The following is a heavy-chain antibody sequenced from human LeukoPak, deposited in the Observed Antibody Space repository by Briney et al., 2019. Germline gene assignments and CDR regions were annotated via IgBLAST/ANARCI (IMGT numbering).Heavy chain of an antibody. CDR3: ARGRYQLSP. J-gene: IGHJ5*02. D-gene: IGHD2-2*01. V-gene: IGHV4-59*02. CDR1: GGSVSSYY. Sequence: TSETLSLTCSVSGGSVSSYYWSWIRQPPGKGLEWIGYVYYTGSTNYNPSLKSRVTMFEDKSKNQFSLKLSSVTAADTAVYYCARGRYQLSPWGQGTLVAVSS. CDR2: VYYTGST.